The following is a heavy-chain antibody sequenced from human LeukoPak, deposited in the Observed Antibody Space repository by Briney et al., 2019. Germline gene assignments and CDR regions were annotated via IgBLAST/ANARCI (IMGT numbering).Heavy chain of an antibody. CDR3: ARGDRGYDFWSGYSRPNGMDV. CDR1: GGSIGSSNYY. D-gene: IGHD3-3*01. Sequence: SETLSLTCTVSGGSIGSSNYYWGWIRQPPGKGLEWIGEINHSGSTNYNPSLKSRVTISVDTSKNQFSLKLSSVTAADTAVYYCARGDRGYDFWSGYSRPNGMDVWGQGTTVTVSS. J-gene: IGHJ6*02. CDR2: INHSGST. V-gene: IGHV4-39*07.